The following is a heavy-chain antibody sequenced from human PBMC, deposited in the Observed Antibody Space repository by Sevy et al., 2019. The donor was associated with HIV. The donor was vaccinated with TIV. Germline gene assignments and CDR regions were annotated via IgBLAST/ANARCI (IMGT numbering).Heavy chain of an antibody. CDR3: GKGGGGHYDPDEIGYYFYYYNMDV. Sequence: GGPLRLSCAVSGFSFDSYGMTWVRQAPGKGLEWVSGISGSGTRTYYADSVKGRFSISRDNSKNRLYLQMNSLRSEDTGLYYCGKGGGGHYDPDEIGYYFYYYNMDVWGKGTTVTVSS. V-gene: IGHV3-23*01. D-gene: IGHD3-22*01. CDR1: GFSFDSYG. J-gene: IGHJ6*03. CDR2: ISGSGTRT.